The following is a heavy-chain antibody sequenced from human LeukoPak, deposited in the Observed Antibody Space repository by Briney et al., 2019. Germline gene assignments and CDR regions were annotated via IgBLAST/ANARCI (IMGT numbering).Heavy chain of an antibody. V-gene: IGHV5-10-1*01. CDR3: ATYEILTGRSDY. Sequence: PGESPKISCTASGYSFTSYWITWVRQMPGKGLEWMGRIDPRYSYTNYSPSFQGHVTISADKSTNTADLQWSSLKASDTAMYYCATYEILTGRSDYWGQGTLVTVSS. D-gene: IGHD3-9*01. J-gene: IGHJ4*02. CDR1: GYSFTSYW. CDR2: IDPRYSYT.